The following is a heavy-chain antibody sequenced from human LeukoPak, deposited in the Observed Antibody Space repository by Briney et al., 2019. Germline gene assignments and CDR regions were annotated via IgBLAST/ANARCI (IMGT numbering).Heavy chain of an antibody. CDR3: AKDESADTFIFDY. D-gene: IGHD5-18*01. Sequence: GGSLRLSCAASGFTFSSYAMSWVRQAPGKGLEGVSGISTSGDSAYYADSVQGRFTIPRDNAKNTLSLQMNSLRAEDTPIYYCAKDESADTFIFDYWGQGTLVTVSS. CDR2: ISTSGDSA. CDR1: GFTFSSYA. J-gene: IGHJ4*02. V-gene: IGHV3-23*01.